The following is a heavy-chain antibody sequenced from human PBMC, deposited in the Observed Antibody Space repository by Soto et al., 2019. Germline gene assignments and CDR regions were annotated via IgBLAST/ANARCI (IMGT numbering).Heavy chain of an antibody. Sequence: QVTLKESGPVLVKPTGTLTLTCTVSGFSLSNAKMGVSWIRQPPGKALEWLAHIFSNDEKSYRPSLRTRLTTXKXTXXSHVVLTMTNMDPVDTATYYCARRQGRGGFTMMDYWGQGTLVTVSS. J-gene: IGHJ4*02. V-gene: IGHV2-26*01. CDR2: IFSNDEK. CDR3: ARRQGRGGFTMMDY. D-gene: IGHD3-22*01. CDR1: GFSLSNAKMG.